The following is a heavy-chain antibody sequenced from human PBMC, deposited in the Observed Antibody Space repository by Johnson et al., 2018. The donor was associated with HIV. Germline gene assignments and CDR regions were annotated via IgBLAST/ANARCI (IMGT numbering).Heavy chain of an antibody. CDR1: GFTVSSNY. J-gene: IGHJ3*02. CDR3: AKDLGDYGGNYAFDI. D-gene: IGHD4-23*01. V-gene: IGHV3-66*02. CDR2: LYSGDIT. Sequence: VQLVESGGGLVQPGGSLRLSCAASGFTVSSNYMSWVRQAPGKGLEWVSVLYSGDITYYADSVKGRFTISRDKSKNTLYLQMNSLRAEDTAVYYCAKDLGDYGGNYAFDIWGQGTMVTVSS.